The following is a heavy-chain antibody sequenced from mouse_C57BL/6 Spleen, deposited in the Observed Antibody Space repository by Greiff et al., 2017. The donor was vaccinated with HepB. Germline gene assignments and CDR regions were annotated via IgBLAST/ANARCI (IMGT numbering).Heavy chain of an antibody. V-gene: IGHV1-53*01. CDR3: ARSHYGSTYFDY. D-gene: IGHD1-1*01. Sequence: VQLQQSGTELVKPGASVKLSCKASGYTFTSYWMHWVKQRPGQGLEWIGNINPSNGGTNYNEKFKSKATLTVDKSSSTAYMQLSSLTSEDSAVYYCARSHYGSTYFDYWGQGTTLTVSS. CDR2: INPSNGGT. CDR1: GYTFTSYW. J-gene: IGHJ2*01.